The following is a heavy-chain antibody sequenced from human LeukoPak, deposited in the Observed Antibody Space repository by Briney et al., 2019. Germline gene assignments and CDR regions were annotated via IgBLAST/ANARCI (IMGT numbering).Heavy chain of an antibody. V-gene: IGHV3-33*01. J-gene: IGHJ4*02. CDR1: GFTFSSYG. D-gene: IGHD5-18*01. CDR2: IWYDGSNK. CDR3: ARGLFVDTAMDFDY. Sequence: GRSLRLSCAASGFTFSSYGMHWVRQAPGKGLEWVAVIWYDGSNKYYADSVKGRFTISRDNSKNTLHLQMNSLRAEDTAVYYCARGLFVDTAMDFDYWGQGTLVTVSS.